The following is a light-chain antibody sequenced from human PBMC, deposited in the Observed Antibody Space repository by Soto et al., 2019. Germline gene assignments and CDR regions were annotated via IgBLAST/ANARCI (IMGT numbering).Light chain of an antibody. CDR1: QCLSSY. V-gene: IGKV3-11*01. J-gene: IGKJ5*01. Sequence: EVVLTQSPVTLSLSPGERASLSFRASQCLSSYFAWYQQIPGQPPRLLIYDLINRAAGIPASFSGSRSGTDITLTITSVEPEDFDMYYCHQRNQFGQGTRLEIK. CDR2: DLI. CDR3: HQRNQ.